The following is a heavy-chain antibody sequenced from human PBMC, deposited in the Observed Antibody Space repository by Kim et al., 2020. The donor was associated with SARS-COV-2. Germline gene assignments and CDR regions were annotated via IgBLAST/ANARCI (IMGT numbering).Heavy chain of an antibody. J-gene: IGHJ4*02. V-gene: IGHV3-53*01. CDR2: IYSGGST. D-gene: IGHD3-22*01. CDR1: EFTVSSNY. CDR3: ARARYDSSGYPFDY. Sequence: GGSLRLSCAASEFTVSSNYMSWVRQAPGKGLEWVSVIYSGGSTYYADSVKGRFTISRDNSKNTLYLQMNSLRAEDTAVYYCARARYDSSGYPFDYWGQGTLVTVSS.